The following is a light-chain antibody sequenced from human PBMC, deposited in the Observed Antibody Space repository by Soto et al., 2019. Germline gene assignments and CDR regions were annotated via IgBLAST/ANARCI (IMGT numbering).Light chain of an antibody. CDR3: YSYTTSSTWV. CDR1: SSDVGGYNY. CDR2: EVS. V-gene: IGLV2-14*01. J-gene: IGLJ3*02. Sequence: QSALTQPASVSGSPGQSIAISCTGTSSDVGGYNYVSWYQQHPGKAPKLMIYEVSNRPSGVSNRFSGSKSDNTASLTISGLQAEDEADYYCYSYTTSSTWVFGGGTKVTVL.